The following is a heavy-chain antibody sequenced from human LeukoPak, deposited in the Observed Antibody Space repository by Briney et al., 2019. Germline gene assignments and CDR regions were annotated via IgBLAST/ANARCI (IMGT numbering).Heavy chain of an antibody. J-gene: IGHJ4*02. D-gene: IGHD2-2*03. CDR1: GFTFSNFE. Sequence: QPGGSLRLSCAVSGFTFSNFEMKWVRQAPGKGLEWVSHIDTSATSMHYADSVKGRFTISRDNAKNSLFLQMNSLRAEDTAVYYCVTDRPGVMDFDFWGQGTLVTVSS. CDR3: VTDRPGVMDFDF. V-gene: IGHV3-48*03. CDR2: IDTSATSM.